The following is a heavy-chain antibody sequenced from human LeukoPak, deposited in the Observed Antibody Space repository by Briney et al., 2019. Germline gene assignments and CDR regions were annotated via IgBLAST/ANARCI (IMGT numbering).Heavy chain of an antibody. Sequence: GGSLRLSCAASGFTFSRYWMSWVRQAPGKGLEWVANIKEDGTVKYYVESVKGRFTISRDSAKNSLYLQMNSLRAEDTAVYYCAASITMFDYWGQGTLVTVSS. CDR2: IKEDGTVK. CDR1: GFTFSRYW. D-gene: IGHD3-10*01. CDR3: AASITMFDY. J-gene: IGHJ4*02. V-gene: IGHV3-7*02.